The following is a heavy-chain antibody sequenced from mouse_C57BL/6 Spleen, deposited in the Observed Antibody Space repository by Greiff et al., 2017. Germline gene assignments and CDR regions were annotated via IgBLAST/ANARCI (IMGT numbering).Heavy chain of an antibody. J-gene: IGHJ4*01. CDR1: GYAFSSSW. V-gene: IGHV1-82*01. Sequence: QVQLQQPGPELVKPGASVKISCKASGYAFSSSWLNWVQQRPGKGLEWIGRIYPGDGDTNYNGKFKGKATLTADKSSSTAYMQLSSLTSEDTAVYFCARSGYAMDYWGQGTSVTVSS. CDR3: ARSGYAMDY. D-gene: IGHD3-1*01. CDR2: IYPGDGDT.